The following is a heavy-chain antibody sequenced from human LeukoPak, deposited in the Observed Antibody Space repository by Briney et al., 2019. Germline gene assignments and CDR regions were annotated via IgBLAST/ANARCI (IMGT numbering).Heavy chain of an antibody. J-gene: IGHJ4*02. V-gene: IGHV5-51*01. CDR3: ARAPDSSGYYFDY. Sequence: GESLKISCKGSGYSFTSYWIGWVRQMPGKGLEWMGIIYPGDSDARYSPSFQGQVTISADKSISTAYLQWSSLKASDTAMYYCARAPDSSGYYFDYWGQGTLVTVSS. CDR2: IYPGDSDA. CDR1: GYSFTSYW. D-gene: IGHD3-22*01.